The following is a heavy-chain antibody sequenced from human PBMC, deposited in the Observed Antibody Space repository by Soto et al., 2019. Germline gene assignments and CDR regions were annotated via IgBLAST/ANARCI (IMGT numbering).Heavy chain of an antibody. J-gene: IGHJ6*02. D-gene: IGHD3-10*01. CDR1: GISFINHY. CDR2: ISDYNGNT. Sequence: ASVKVSCKASGISFINHYVHWVRQAPGQGLEWMGWISDYNGNTHYAQKFQGRVIMTTDTSTRTAYMELRSLRSDDTAVYFCAGEGLFSGSGNYSPPRYYGMDVWGQGTTVTVSS. V-gene: IGHV1-18*04. CDR3: AGEGLFSGSGNYSPPRYYGMDV.